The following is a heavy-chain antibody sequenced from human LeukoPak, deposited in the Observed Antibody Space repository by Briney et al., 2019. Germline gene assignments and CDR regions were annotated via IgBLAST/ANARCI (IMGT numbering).Heavy chain of an antibody. CDR2: IIPIFGTA. D-gene: IGHD6-13*01. CDR3: ARDSRGYYYYMDV. V-gene: IGHV1-69*13. Sequence: ASVKVPCKASGYTFTSYYMHWVRQAPGQGLEWMGGIIPIFGTANYAQKFQGRVTITADESTSTAYMELSSLRSEDTAVYYCARDSRGYYYYMDVWGKGTTVTVSS. J-gene: IGHJ6*03. CDR1: GYTFTSYY.